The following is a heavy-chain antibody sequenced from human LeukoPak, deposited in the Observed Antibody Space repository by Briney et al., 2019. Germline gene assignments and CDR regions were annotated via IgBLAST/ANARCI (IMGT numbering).Heavy chain of an antibody. CDR2: ISHINNDA. J-gene: IGHJ3*02. V-gene: IGHV3-21*05. D-gene: IGHD1-1*01. Sequence: GGSLRLSCAASGFSFSTHSLNWVSQAPGKGLEWISHISHINNDAHYGESVKGRFTISRDNAKNSLYLEMHTLRAEDTAMYYCVADGTGVLPGDAFDIWSQGTMVTVSS. CDR3: VADGTGVLPGDAFDI. CDR1: GFSFSTHS.